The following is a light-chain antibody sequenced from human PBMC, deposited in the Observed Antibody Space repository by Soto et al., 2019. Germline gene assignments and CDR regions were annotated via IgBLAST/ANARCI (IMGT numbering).Light chain of an antibody. Sequence: QSALTQPASVSGSPGQSITISCTGTRSDVGGYNYVSWYQQFPGKAPKLMIYEVTNRPSGVSNRFSGSKSGNTASLIISGLQTEDEADYYCSSYAGSSTPYVFGTGTKVTVL. CDR2: EVT. CDR1: RSDVGGYNY. CDR3: SSYAGSSTPYV. J-gene: IGLJ1*01. V-gene: IGLV2-14*01.